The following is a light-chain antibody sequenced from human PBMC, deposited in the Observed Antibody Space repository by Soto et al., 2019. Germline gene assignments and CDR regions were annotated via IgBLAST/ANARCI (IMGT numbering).Light chain of an antibody. J-gene: IGLJ1*01. V-gene: IGLV1-40*01. CDR3: QSYDRSLGGSRV. Sequence: QSVLTQAPSVSGAPGQRVTISCTGSSSNIGAGHDVHWYQQLPGTAPKLLIYDNTYRPSGVPDRFSGSRSGASASLAITGLQAEDEADYYCQSYDRSLGGSRVFGTGTKLTVL. CDR2: DNT. CDR1: SSNIGAGHD.